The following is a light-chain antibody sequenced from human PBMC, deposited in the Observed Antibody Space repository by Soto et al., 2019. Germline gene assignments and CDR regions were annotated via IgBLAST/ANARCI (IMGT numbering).Light chain of an antibody. CDR2: EVS. Sequence: QSALTQPASVSGSPGQSITIGCTGTSSDVGGYKYVSWYQQHPGKAPKLMIYEVSNRPSGVSNRFSGSKSGNTASLTISGLQAEDEADYYCSSYSSSSTLVFGTGTKVTVL. V-gene: IGLV2-14*01. J-gene: IGLJ1*01. CDR3: SSYSSSSTLV. CDR1: SSDVGGYKY.